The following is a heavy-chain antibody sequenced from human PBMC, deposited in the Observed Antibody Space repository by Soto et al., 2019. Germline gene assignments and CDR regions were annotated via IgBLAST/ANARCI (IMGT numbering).Heavy chain of an antibody. D-gene: IGHD6-19*01. J-gene: IGHJ5*01. V-gene: IGHV3-23*01. Sequence: EVQLLESGGGLVQPGGSLRLSCAGSGFTFSTNAMTWVRQAPGKGLEWVSAISGGGINTYYADSVKGRFTISRDNSKDTVYLQMNSLRAEDTAIYYCTKGRYSSDWSDCWGQGTLVTVTS. CDR3: TKGRYSSDWSDC. CDR2: ISGGGINT. CDR1: GFTFSTNA.